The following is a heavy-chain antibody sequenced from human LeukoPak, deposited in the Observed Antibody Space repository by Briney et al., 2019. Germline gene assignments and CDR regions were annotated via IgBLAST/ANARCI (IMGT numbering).Heavy chain of an antibody. J-gene: IGHJ6*02. CDR2: IYYSGST. D-gene: IGHD5-18*01. CDR3: ARDRGSGAYSYGYDLHGMDV. Sequence: SETLSLTCTVSGGSISSGGYYWSWIRQHPGKGLEWIGYIYYSGSTYYNPSLKSRVTISVDTSKNQFSLKLSSVTAADTAVYYCARDRGSGAYSYGYDLHGMDVWGQGTTVTVSS. CDR1: GGSISSGGYY. V-gene: IGHV4-31*03.